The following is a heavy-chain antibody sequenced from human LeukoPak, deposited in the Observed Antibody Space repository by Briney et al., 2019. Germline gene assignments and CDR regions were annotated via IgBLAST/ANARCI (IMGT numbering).Heavy chain of an antibody. CDR1: GFTFSSYS. V-gene: IGHV3-21*01. Sequence: GGSLRLSCAASGFTFSSYSMNWVRQAPGKGLEWVSSISSSSSYIYYADSVKGRFTISRDNAKNSLYLQMNSLRAEDTAVYYCARDNSRGESGDYWGQGTLVTVSS. J-gene: IGHJ4*02. CDR3: ARDNSRGESGDY. D-gene: IGHD6-13*01. CDR2: ISSSSSYI.